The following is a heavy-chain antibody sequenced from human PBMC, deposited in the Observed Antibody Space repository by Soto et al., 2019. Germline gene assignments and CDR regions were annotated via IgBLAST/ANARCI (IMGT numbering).Heavy chain of an antibody. J-gene: IGHJ4*02. D-gene: IGHD3-22*01. CDR1: GFTFSSYW. Sequence: RGSLRLSCAASGFTFSSYWMSWVRQAPGKGLEWVANIKQDGSEEYYVDSVKGRFTISRDNAKNSLYLQMNSLRAEDTAVYYCARARADYYDSSGYPLGYWGQGTLVTVSS. V-gene: IGHV3-7*04. CDR2: IKQDGSEE. CDR3: ARARADYYDSSGYPLGY.